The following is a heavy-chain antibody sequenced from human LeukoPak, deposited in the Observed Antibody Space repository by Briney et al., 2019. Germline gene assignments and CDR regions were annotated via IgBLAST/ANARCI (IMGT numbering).Heavy chain of an antibody. J-gene: IGHJ4*02. CDR2: ISGSSGNA. CDR1: GFTFSSYA. D-gene: IGHD3-22*01. Sequence: TGGSLRLSCAASGFTFSSYAMNWVRQVPEKGLEWVSAISGSSGNANYADSVKGRFTVSRDNSKNTLYLQMISLRAEDTALYYCAKDGAKDDRTGSPGHYFDYWGQGILVIVSS. CDR3: AKDGAKDDRTGSPGHYFDY. V-gene: IGHV3-23*01.